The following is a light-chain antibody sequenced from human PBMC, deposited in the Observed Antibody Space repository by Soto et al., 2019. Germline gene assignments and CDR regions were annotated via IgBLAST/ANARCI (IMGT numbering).Light chain of an antibody. J-gene: IGKJ1*01. V-gene: IGKV2-30*02. Sequence: DVVMTQSPLSLPVTLGQPASISCRSSQSLVHSDGNTYLNWFQQRPGQSPRRLIYKVSNRDSGVPDRFSGSGSGTDFTLKISRVEADDVGVYYCQQRNGWPRTFGQGTKVEIK. CDR2: KVS. CDR1: QSLVHSDGNTY. CDR3: QQRNGWPRT.